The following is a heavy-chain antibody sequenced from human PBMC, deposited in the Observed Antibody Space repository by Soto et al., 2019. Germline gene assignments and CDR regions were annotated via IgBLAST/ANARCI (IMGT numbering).Heavy chain of an antibody. CDR2: ISGSGGST. CDR3: AKELVVVVAATPDYYYGMDV. CDR1: GFTFSSYA. Sequence: GGSLRLSCAASGFTFSSYAMSWVRQAPGKGLEWVSAISGSGGSTYYADPVKGRFTISRDNSKNTLYLQMNSLRAEDTAVYYCAKELVVVVAATPDYYYGMDVWGQGTTVTVSS. V-gene: IGHV3-23*01. D-gene: IGHD2-15*01. J-gene: IGHJ6*02.